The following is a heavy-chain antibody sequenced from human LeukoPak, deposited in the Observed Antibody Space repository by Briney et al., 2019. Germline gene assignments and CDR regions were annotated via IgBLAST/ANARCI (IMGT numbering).Heavy chain of an antibody. Sequence: GGSLRLSCAASGFTFTNYAMGWVRQAPGKGLEWVSVICNSGGSTYYANSVKGRFSISRDDSKNTLYLQMSSLRADDTALYYCAKAPSARCYNAVDVWGQGTTVTVSS. CDR3: AKAPSARCYNAVDV. CDR2: ICNSGGST. CDR1: GFTFTNYA. J-gene: IGHJ6*02. V-gene: IGHV3-23*01. D-gene: IGHD2-2*02.